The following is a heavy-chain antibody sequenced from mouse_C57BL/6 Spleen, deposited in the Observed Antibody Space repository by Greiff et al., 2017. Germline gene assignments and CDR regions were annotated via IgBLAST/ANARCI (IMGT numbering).Heavy chain of an antibody. CDR3: ARHEDPSDYYGSSRYYAMDY. CDR2: FYPGSGSI. V-gene: IGHV1-62-2*01. J-gene: IGHJ4*01. CDR1: GYTFTEYT. D-gene: IGHD1-1*01. Sequence: VQLQQSGAELVKPGASVKLSCKASGYTFTEYTIHWVKQRSGQGLEWIGWFYPGSGSIKYNEKFKDKATLTADKSSSTVYMELSRLTSEDSAVYFCARHEDPSDYYGSSRYYAMDYWGQGTSVTVSS.